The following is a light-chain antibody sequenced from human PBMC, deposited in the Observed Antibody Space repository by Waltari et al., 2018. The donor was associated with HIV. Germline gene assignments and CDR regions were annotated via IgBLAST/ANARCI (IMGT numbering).Light chain of an antibody. Sequence: EIVMTQSPATLSVSPGERATLSCRAGPSVNSNLACYQQKPGQAPRLLIYGASTRATGIPARFSGSGSGTELTLTSSSLQPEDFAVYYCQQYNSWPPLTFGGGTKVEIK. CDR2: GAS. CDR3: QQYNSWPPLT. V-gene: IGKV3-15*01. CDR1: PSVNSN. J-gene: IGKJ4*01.